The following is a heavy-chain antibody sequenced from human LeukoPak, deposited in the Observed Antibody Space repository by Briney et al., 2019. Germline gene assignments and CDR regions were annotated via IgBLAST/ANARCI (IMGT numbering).Heavy chain of an antibody. V-gene: IGHV3-30*03. D-gene: IGHD4-17*01. J-gene: IGHJ4*02. CDR2: ISYDGSNK. CDR1: GFTFGTYG. CDR3: ARGRLPVTTGGAIDY. Sequence: GGSLRLSCVASGFTFGTYGMHWVRQAPGKGLEWVAVISYDGSNKYYADSVKGRFTISRDNSKNTLYLQMNSLRAEDTAVYYCARGRLPVTTGGAIDYWGQGTLVTVSS.